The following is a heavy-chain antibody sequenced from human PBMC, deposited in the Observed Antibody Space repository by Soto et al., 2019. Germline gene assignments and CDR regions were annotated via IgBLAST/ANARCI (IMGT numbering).Heavy chain of an antibody. CDR2: IYYSGST. J-gene: IGHJ6*02. D-gene: IGHD3-10*01. CDR1: GGSISSDGYY. V-gene: IGHV4-31*03. Sequence: SETLSLTCTVSGGSISSDGYYWRWIRQHPGKGLEWIGYIYYSGSTYYNPSLKSRVTISVDTSKNQFSLKLSSVTAADTAVYYCARDVMYYYGSGSYYNYYYYGMDVWGQGTTVT. CDR3: ARDVMYYYGSGSYYNYYYYGMDV.